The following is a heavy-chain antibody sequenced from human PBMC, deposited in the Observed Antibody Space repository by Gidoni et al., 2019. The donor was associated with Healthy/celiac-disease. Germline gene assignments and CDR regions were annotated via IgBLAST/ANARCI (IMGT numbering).Heavy chain of an antibody. CDR3: ARDPRITGTTFLFDY. V-gene: IGHV3-33*01. J-gene: IGHJ4*02. Sequence: QVQLVESGGGVVQPGRSLRLSCAASGFIFSSYGMHWVRQAPGKGLEWVAVIWYDGSNKYYADSVKGRFTISRDNSKNTLYLQMNSLRAEDTAVYYCARDPRITGTTFLFDYWGQGTLVTVSS. CDR2: IWYDGSNK. D-gene: IGHD1-7*01. CDR1: GFIFSSYG.